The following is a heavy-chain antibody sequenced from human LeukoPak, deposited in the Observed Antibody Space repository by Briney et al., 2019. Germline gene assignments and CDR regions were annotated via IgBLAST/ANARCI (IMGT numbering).Heavy chain of an antibody. D-gene: IGHD2-2*01. V-gene: IGHV4-39*01. J-gene: IGHJ4*02. CDR3: ARVDIAVVPSTTFDC. Sequence: SETLSLTCTVSGGSIRSSTYYWGRIRQPPGKGLEWIGSINYSGITYHNASLKSRVTISVDTSKNQFSVRLRSVTAADTAVYYCARVDIAVVPSTTFDCWGQGTLVTVSS. CDR2: INYSGIT. CDR1: GGSIRSSTYY.